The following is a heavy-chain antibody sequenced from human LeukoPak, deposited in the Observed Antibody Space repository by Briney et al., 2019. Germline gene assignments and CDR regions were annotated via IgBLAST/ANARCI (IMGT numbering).Heavy chain of an antibody. J-gene: IGHJ6*02. V-gene: IGHV1-3*01. CDR2: INAGNGHT. D-gene: IGHD2-21*01. CDR3: ARDPSPHPTMIAPPSGMDV. CDR1: GYTFTSYT. Sequence: ASVKVSCKASGYTFTSYTVHWVRQAPGQRLEWMGWINAGNGHTKYSQKFQGRVTVTRDTSANTAYMELSSLRSEDTALYFCARDPSPHPTMIAPPSGMDVWGQGTSVTVSS.